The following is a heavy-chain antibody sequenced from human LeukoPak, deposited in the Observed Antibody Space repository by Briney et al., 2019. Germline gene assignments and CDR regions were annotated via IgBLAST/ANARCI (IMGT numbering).Heavy chain of an antibody. D-gene: IGHD5-24*01. Sequence: GGSLRLSCAASGFTVSSNYMSWVRQAPGKGLEWVSVIYSGGSTYYADSVKGRFTISRDNSKNTLYLQMNSLRAEDTAVYYCARGRWLRPAPFDYWGQGTLVTVSS. CDR2: IYSGGST. J-gene: IGHJ4*02. CDR1: GFTVSSNY. V-gene: IGHV3-53*01. CDR3: ARGRWLRPAPFDY.